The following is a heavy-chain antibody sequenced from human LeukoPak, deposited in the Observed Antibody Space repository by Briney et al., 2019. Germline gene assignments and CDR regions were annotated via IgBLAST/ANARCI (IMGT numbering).Heavy chain of an antibody. CDR1: GDSVSSNSAA. CDR2: TYYRSKWYN. V-gene: IGHV6-1*01. Sequence: SQTLSLTCAISGDSVSSNSAAWNWIRQSPSRGLEWLGRTYYRSKWYNDYAVSVKSRITINPDTSKNQFSLKLSSVTAADTAVYYCARVPDYGYYFDYWGQGTLVTVSS. CDR3: ARVPDYGYYFDY. D-gene: IGHD4-17*01. J-gene: IGHJ4*02.